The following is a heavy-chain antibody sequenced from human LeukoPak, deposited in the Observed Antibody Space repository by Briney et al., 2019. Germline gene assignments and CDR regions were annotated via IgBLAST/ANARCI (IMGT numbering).Heavy chain of an antibody. Sequence: PGGSLRLSCAASGFTFSSYWMSWVRQAPGKGLEWVANIKQDGSEKYYVDSVKGRFTISRDNAKNSLYLQMNSLRAEDTAVYYCARDRASEYYYYYGMDVWGKGTTVTVSS. D-gene: IGHD3-10*01. J-gene: IGHJ6*04. CDR3: ARDRASEYYYYYGMDV. CDR1: GFTFSSYW. V-gene: IGHV3-7*03. CDR2: IKQDGSEK.